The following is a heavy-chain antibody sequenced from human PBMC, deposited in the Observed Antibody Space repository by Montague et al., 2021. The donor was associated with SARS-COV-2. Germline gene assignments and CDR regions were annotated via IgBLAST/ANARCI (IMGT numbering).Heavy chain of an antibody. J-gene: IGHJ4*02. CDR1: GGSISSGSYY. Sequence: SETLSLTCTVSGGSISSGSYYWSWIRRPAGKGLEWIGYIYYGGSTNHTPSLKSRVTISVDVSKNQFSLKLSSVTAADTAVYYCAREAFGGVIDHWGQGTLVAVSS. D-gene: IGHD3-16*01. V-gene: IGHV4-61*10. CDR3: AREAFGGVIDH. CDR2: IYYGGST.